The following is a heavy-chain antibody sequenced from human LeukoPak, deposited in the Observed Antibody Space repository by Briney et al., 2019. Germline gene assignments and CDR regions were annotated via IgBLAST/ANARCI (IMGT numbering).Heavy chain of an antibody. CDR1: GGSITNYY. J-gene: IGHJ4*02. D-gene: IGHD3-9*01. V-gene: IGHV4-4*07. CDR2: FYSRGTT. Sequence: SETPSLTCSVSGGSITNYYWSWIRQPAGKGLEWIGRFYSRGTTYYNPPLRSRVSLSGDESKNQLSLKMYSVTAADTAVYYCVRDEGLTGYPDYWGQGTLVTVSS. CDR3: VRDEGLTGYPDY.